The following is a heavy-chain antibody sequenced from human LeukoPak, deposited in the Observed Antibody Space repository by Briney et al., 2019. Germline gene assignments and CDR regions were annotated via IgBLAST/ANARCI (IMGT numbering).Heavy chain of an antibody. D-gene: IGHD1-14*01. CDR1: GFTFSSYA. J-gene: IGHJ4*02. Sequence: GGSLRLSCAASGFTFSSYAMHWVRQAPGKGLEWVAVISYDGSNKYYADSVKGRFTISRDNSKNTLYLHINSLRPEDTALYYCVKDNPLDYWGQGTLVIVSS. V-gene: IGHV3-30*04. CDR2: ISYDGSNK. CDR3: VKDNPLDY.